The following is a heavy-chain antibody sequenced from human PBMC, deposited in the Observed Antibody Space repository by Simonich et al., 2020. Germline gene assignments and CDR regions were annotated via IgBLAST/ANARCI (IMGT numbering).Heavy chain of an antibody. Sequence: EVQLVESGGGLVKPGGSLRLSCAASGFTFSSYSMNWVRQAPGKGLEWVSSISSSSSYIYYADSVKGRFTISRDNAKNSLYLQMNSLRAEETAVYYCAGGVYRSSTSCSTYYYYGMDVWGQGTTVTVSS. CDR2: ISSSSSYI. CDR3: AGGVYRSSTSCSTYYYYGMDV. D-gene: IGHD2-2*01. CDR1: GFTFSSYS. J-gene: IGHJ6*02. V-gene: IGHV3-21*01.